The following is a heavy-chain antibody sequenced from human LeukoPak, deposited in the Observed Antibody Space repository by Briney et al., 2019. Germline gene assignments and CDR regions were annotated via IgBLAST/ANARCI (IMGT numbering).Heavy chain of an antibody. CDR1: GGSVSNGSYY. D-gene: IGHD3-22*01. CDR2: IYYSGST. J-gene: IGHJ5*01. V-gene: IGHV4-61*01. Sequence: SETPSLTCTVSGGSVSNGSYYWSWIRQPPGKGLEWIGYIYYSGSTNYNPSLKSRVTISVDTSKNQFSLKLSSVTAADTAVYYCARVDYDSRGYLDSWGQGTLVTVSS. CDR3: ARVDYDSRGYLDS.